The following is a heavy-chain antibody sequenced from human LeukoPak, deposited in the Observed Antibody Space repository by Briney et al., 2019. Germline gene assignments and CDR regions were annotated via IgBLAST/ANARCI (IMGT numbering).Heavy chain of an antibody. V-gene: IGHV3-30-3*01. CDR1: GLTFSSYA. Sequence: GGSLRLSCAASGLTFSSYAMHWVRQAPGKGLEWVAVISYDGSNKYYADSVKGRFTISRDNSKNTLYLQMNSLRAEDTAVYYCARAQIVVVTAIPVDYWGQGTLVTVSS. J-gene: IGHJ4*02. CDR2: ISYDGSNK. D-gene: IGHD2-21*02. CDR3: ARAQIVVVTAIPVDY.